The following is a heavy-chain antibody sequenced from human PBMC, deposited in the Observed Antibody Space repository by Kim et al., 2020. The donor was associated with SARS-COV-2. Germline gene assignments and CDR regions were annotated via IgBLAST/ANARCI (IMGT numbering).Heavy chain of an antibody. CDR1: GASIRSGGYH. CDR3: GNYLHGGGGRGS. J-gene: IGHJ5*02. D-gene: IGHD3-10*01. V-gene: IGHV4-31*03. CDR2: YGGSP. Sequence: SETLSLTCTVSGASIRSGGYHWSWIRQPPGKGLEWIGYGGSPHFSPSLESRVTISEDTSQNPFSLKLTSVTAADTAVYYCGNYLHGGGGRGSWGQGIPVTVSS.